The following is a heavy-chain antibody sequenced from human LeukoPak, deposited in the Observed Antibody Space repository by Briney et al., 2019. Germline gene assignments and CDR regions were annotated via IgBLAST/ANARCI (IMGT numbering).Heavy chain of an antibody. CDR2: ILPGGGDT. CDR3: AKARPAAGTFDS. Sequence: PGGSLRLSCAASGFTFSSYAMTWVRQAPGKGLEWVSTILPGGGDTYYADSVKGRFTISRDTSKNTLYLQMNTLRVEDTAVYYCAKARPAAGTFDSWGQGSLVTVSS. CDR1: GFTFSSYA. D-gene: IGHD6-13*01. V-gene: IGHV3-23*01. J-gene: IGHJ4*02.